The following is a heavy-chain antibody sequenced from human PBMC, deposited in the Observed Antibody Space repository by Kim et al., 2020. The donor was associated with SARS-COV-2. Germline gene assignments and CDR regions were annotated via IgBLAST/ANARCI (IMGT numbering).Heavy chain of an antibody. V-gene: IGHV4-59*01. CDR3: ARDTYGENYYYGMDV. CDR1: GGSISSYY. D-gene: IGHD4-17*01. Sequence: SETLSLTCTVSGGSISSYYWSWIRQPPGKGLEWIGYIYYSGSTNYNPSLKSRVTISVDTSKNQFSLKLSSVTAADTAVYYCARDTYGENYYYGMDVWGQGTTVTVSS. J-gene: IGHJ6*02. CDR2: IYYSGST.